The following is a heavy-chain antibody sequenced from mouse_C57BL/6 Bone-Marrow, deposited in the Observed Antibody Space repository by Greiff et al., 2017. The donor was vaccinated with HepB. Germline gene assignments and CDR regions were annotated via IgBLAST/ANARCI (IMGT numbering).Heavy chain of an antibody. CDR2: ISNGGGST. J-gene: IGHJ3*01. D-gene: IGHD2-4*01. V-gene: IGHV5-12*01. CDR3: ARPDDYAWFAY. CDR1: GFTFSDYY. Sequence: EVQLVESGGGLVQPGGSLKLSCAASGFTFSDYYMYWVRQTPEKRLEWVAYISNGGGSTYYPDTVKGRFTISRDNAKNTLYLQMSRLKSEDTAMYYCARPDDYAWFAYWGQGTLVTVSA.